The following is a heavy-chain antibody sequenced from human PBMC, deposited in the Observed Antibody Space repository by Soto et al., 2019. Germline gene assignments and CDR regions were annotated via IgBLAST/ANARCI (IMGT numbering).Heavy chain of an antibody. CDR3: ARFSRDGCFDY. D-gene: IGHD2-2*01. V-gene: IGHV3-21*01. CDR2: ISSSSSFI. CDR1: GYIFRSYS. Sequence: ESGGGLVKPGGSLRLSCAASGYIFRSYSMNWVRQAPGKGLEWVSSISSSSSFIYYADSVKGRVTSSRDNAKNSLYLQMNSLRAEDTAVYYCARFSRDGCFDYWGQGTLVTVSS. J-gene: IGHJ4*02.